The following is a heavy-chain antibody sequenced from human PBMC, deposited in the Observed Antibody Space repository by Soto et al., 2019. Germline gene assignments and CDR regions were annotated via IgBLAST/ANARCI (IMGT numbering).Heavy chain of an antibody. J-gene: IGHJ3*02. CDR2: ISWNSGSI. Sequence: GGSLRFSCAASGFTFDDYAMHWVRQAPGKGLEWVSGISWNSGSIGYADSVKGRFTISRDNAKNSLYLQMNSLRAEDTALYYCAKDMLVPLSYSMAFDIWGQGTMVTVSS. V-gene: IGHV3-9*01. CDR1: GFTFDDYA. CDR3: AKDMLVPLSYSMAFDI. D-gene: IGHD2-15*01.